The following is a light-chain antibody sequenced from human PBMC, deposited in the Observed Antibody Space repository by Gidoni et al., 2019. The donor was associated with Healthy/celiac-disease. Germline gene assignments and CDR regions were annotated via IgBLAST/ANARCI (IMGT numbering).Light chain of an antibody. J-gene: IGKJ5*01. Sequence: DIVMTQSPPSLPVTPGEPASISCRSSQSLLHSNGYNYLDWYLQNPGQSPQLLIYLGSNRASGVPDRFSGSGSGTDFTLKISRVEAEDVGVYYCMQALQTPPAFXPXTRLEIK. CDR2: LGS. CDR3: MQALQTPPA. V-gene: IGKV2-28*01. CDR1: QSLLHSNGYNY.